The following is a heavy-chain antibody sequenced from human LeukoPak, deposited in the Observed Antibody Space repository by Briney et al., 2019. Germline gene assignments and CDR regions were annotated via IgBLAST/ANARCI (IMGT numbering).Heavy chain of an antibody. CDR1: GFTVSGSY. J-gene: IGHJ3*01. D-gene: IGHD6-19*01. V-gene: IGHV3-53*01. CDR2: LYSVGTI. Sequence: PGGSLRLSCAASGFTVSGSYTSWIRQAPGKGLEWVSILYSVGTIYYADSVKGRFTISRDNSKNTLYLQMNSLRVEDAAVYYCARLVVDSHAFDVWDQGTMVTVSS. CDR3: ARLVVDSHAFDV.